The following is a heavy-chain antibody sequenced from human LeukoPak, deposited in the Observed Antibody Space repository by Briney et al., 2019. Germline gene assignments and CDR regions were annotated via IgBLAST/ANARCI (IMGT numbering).Heavy chain of an antibody. CDR2: ISYSSGTI. Sequence: GGSLRLSCAASGFTFSSYEMNWVRQAPGKGLEWVSYISYSSGTIYYADSVKGRFTVSRDNAENSLYLQMNSLRAEDTAVYYCARSLYSSSLDYWGQGTLVTVSS. J-gene: IGHJ4*02. V-gene: IGHV3-48*03. CDR1: GFTFSSYE. CDR3: ARSLYSSSLDY. D-gene: IGHD6-13*01.